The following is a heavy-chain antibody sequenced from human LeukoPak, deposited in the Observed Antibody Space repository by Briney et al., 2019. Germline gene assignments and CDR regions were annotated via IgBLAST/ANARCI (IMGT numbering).Heavy chain of an antibody. J-gene: IGHJ4*02. V-gene: IGHV3-48*02. D-gene: IGHD6-13*01. Sequence: GGSLRLSCAASGFSFSTYGMHWVRQAPGKGLEWVSFISSSGSAIYYADIVKGRFTISRDQARNSLYLEMSSLRHEDTAVYYCARDGGTVAVAGDFWGQGTLVTVSS. CDR3: ARDGGTVAVAGDF. CDR1: GFSFSTYG. CDR2: ISSSGSAI.